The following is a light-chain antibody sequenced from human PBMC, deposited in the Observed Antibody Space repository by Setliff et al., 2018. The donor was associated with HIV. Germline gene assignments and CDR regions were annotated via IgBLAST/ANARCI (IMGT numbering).Light chain of an antibody. J-gene: IGLJ1*01. CDR3: SSYTFSSTPYV. CDR2: EVS. CDR1: SSDVGGSNY. Sequence: QSVLTQPASVSGSPGQSITISCTGTSSDVGGSNYVSWYQQHPGKAPKLMIYEVSNRPSWVSNRFSGSKSGNTASLTIFGLQAEDEADYYCSSYTFSSTPYVFGTGTKVTVL. V-gene: IGLV2-14*01.